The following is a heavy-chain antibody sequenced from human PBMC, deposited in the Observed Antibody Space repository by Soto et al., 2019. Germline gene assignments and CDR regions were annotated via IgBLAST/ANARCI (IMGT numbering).Heavy chain of an antibody. CDR3: VRRNNLGLVDY. D-gene: IGHD1-1*01. CDR2: VYGIQTT. CDR1: GDSVSRGPHY. Sequence: SETLSLTCTVSGDSVSRGPHYWSWIRQPPGRRLEWLGYVYGIQTTNTNPSLKNRVTISKDPSNNQFSLRLASVTAADTAVYYCVRRNNLGLVDYWGRGALVTVSS. J-gene: IGHJ4*02. V-gene: IGHV4-61*01.